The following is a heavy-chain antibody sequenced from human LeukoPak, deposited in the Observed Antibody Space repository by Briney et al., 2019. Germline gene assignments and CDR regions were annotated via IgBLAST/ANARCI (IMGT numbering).Heavy chain of an antibody. J-gene: IGHJ4*02. CDR1: GFTFSQYW. D-gene: IGHD2-15*01. CDR2: IQRGGSDN. V-gene: IGHV3-7*01. Sequence: PGGSLRLSCVASGFTFSQYWMTWVRQAPGKGLEWVANIQRGGSDNNYVDSVKGRFTISRDNAKNSLYLQMNCLRVEDTAVYYCARASYCSGGSCYSYFDYWGQGTLVTVSS. CDR3: ARASYCSGGSCYSYFDY.